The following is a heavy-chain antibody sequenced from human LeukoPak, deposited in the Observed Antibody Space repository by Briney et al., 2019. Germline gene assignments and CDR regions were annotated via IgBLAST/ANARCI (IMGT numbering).Heavy chain of an antibody. J-gene: IGHJ4*02. CDR2: IYYSGST. CDR1: GGSISSYY. CDR3: ARRSLAAVDY. Sequence: SETLSLTCTVSGGSISSYYWSWIRQPPGKGLEWIGYIYYSGSTNYNPSLKSRVTISVDTSKDQFSLKLSSATAADTAVYYCARRSLAAVDYWGQGTLVTVSS. D-gene: IGHD6-6*01. V-gene: IGHV4-59*08.